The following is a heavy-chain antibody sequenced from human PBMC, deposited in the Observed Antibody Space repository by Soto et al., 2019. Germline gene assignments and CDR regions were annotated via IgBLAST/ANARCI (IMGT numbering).Heavy chain of an antibody. CDR2: MYNTGST. CDR1: GGSISRYY. CDR3: ARDLWGYCGTDCYPLDV. D-gene: IGHD2-21*02. J-gene: IGHJ6*02. Sequence: QVQLQESGLGLVKPSETLSLTCTVSGGSISRYYWSWIRQPPGKGLEWIGYMYNTGSTVYNPPFKSRVTISVDTSKNQFSLKLNSVTAADTAVYYCARDLWGYCGTDCYPLDVWGQGTTVTVSS. V-gene: IGHV4-59*01.